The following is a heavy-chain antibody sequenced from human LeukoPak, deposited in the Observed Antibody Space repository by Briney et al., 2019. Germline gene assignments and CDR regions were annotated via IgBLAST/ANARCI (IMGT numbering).Heavy chain of an antibody. V-gene: IGHV3-48*03. D-gene: IGHD1-26*01. J-gene: IGHJ3*02. CDR1: GFTFSSYE. Sequence: GGSLRLSCAASGFTFSSYEMNWVRQAPGKGLEWVSYISSSGSTIYYADSVKGRFTISRDNAKNSLYLQMNSLRAEDTAVYYCARVRVGATYGGAFDIWGQGTMVTVSS. CDR2: ISSSGSTI. CDR3: ARVRVGATYGGAFDI.